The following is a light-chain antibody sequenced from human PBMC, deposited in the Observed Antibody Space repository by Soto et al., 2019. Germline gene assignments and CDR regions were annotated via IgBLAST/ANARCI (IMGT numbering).Light chain of an antibody. CDR2: DAS. CDR3: QQRSNWPPKYT. CDR1: QSFTSY. J-gene: IGKJ2*01. V-gene: IGKV3-11*01. Sequence: EIVLTQSPATLSLSPGERATLSCRASQSFTSYLAWYQQKPGQAPRLLIYDASNRATGIPARFSGSGSGTDFTLTISSLEPEYFAVYYCQQRSNWPPKYTFGQGTKLDIK.